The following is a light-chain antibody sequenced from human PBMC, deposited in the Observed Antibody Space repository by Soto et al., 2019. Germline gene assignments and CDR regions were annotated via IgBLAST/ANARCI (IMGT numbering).Light chain of an antibody. CDR3: QQYNNWLRT. J-gene: IGKJ1*01. CDR2: GAS. V-gene: IGKV3-15*01. Sequence: EIVMTQSPATLSVSPGERATLSCRASQSVSSNLAWYQQKPGQPPRLLIYGASTRATGIPARFSGSGSGTELTLTISSLQSEDFAVYYCQQYNNWLRTFGQGTKVEIK. CDR1: QSVSSN.